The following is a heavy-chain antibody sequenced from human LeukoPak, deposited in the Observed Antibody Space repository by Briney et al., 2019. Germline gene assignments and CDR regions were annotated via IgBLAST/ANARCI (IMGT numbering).Heavy chain of an antibody. V-gene: IGHV1-69*04. CDR2: IIPILGIA. CDR3: AGLYDSSGYYNY. J-gene: IGHJ4*02. CDR1: GGTFSSYA. D-gene: IGHD3-22*01. Sequence: SVKVSCKASGGTFSSYAISWVRQAPGQGLEWMGRIIPILGIANYAQKFQGRVTITADKSTSTAYMELSSLRSEDTAVYYCAGLYDSSGYYNYWGQGTLVNVSS.